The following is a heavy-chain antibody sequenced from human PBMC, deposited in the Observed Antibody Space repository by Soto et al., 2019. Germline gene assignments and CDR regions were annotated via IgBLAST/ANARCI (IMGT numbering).Heavy chain of an antibody. CDR2: IYYSGST. J-gene: IGHJ4*02. V-gene: IGHV4-39*01. Sequence: SETLSLTCTVSGGSISSSSYYWGWIRQPPGKGLEWIGSIYYSGSTYYNPSLKSRVTISVDTSKNQFSLKLSSVTAADTAVYYCARLRDYGDYGNDYWGQGTLVTVSS. D-gene: IGHD4-17*01. CDR1: GGSISSSSYY. CDR3: ARLRDYGDYGNDY.